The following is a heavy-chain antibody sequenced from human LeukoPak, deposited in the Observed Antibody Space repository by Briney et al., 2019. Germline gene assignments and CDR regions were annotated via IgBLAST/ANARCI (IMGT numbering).Heavy chain of an antibody. D-gene: IGHD6-13*01. CDR3: ASGEGSSRAFYYYMAV. CDR1: GSTITSYA. Sequence: ASVKVSCKASGSTITSYAMNWVRQAPGEGLEWIGWINTNNGNPTYAQDFTAPFVFSLDTSVSTAYLPISSLKAEDTAVYYCASGEGSSRAFYYYMAVWGKGTTVTVSS. J-gene: IGHJ6*03. V-gene: IGHV7-4-1*02. CDR2: INTNNGNP.